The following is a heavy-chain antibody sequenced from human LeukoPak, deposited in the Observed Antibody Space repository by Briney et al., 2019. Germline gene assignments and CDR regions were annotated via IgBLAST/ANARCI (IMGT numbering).Heavy chain of an antibody. CDR2: IYYSGST. D-gene: IGHD3-16*02. V-gene: IGHV4-31*03. CDR3: ARVRTYVWGSYRYPNFDY. J-gene: IGHJ4*02. Sequence: SETLSLTCTVSGGSTSSGGYYWSWIRQHPGKGLEWIGYIYYSGSTYYNPSPKSRVTISVDTSKNQFSLKLSSVTAADTAVYYCARVRTYVWGSYRYPNFDYWGQGTLVTVSS. CDR1: GGSTSSGGYY.